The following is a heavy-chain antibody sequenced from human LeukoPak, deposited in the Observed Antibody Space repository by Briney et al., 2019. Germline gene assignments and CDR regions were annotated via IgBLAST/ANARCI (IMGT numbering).Heavy chain of an antibody. D-gene: IGHD6-13*01. CDR2: INTDGSST. V-gene: IGHV3-74*01. CDR3: ARESGIAAALDL. J-gene: IGHJ5*02. CDR1: GFTFSSYW. Sequence: GGSLRLSCAASGFTFSSYWMHWVRQAPGKGLVWVSRINTDGSSTSYADSVKGRFTISRDNAKNTLYPQMNSLRAEDTAVYYCARESGIAAALDLWGQGTLVTVSS.